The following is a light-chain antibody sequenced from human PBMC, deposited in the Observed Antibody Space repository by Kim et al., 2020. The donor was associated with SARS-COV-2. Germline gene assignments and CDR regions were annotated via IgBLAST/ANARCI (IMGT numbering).Light chain of an antibody. CDR3: CSYAGGSTFV. Sequence: QSALTQTASVSGSPGQSITISCTGTSSDVGSYNLASWYQQHPGKAPKLIIYEVSKRPSGVSNRFSGSKSGNTASLTISGLQAEDEADYYCCSYAGGSTFVFGTGTKVTVL. CDR2: EVS. V-gene: IGLV2-23*02. J-gene: IGLJ1*01. CDR1: SSDVGSYNL.